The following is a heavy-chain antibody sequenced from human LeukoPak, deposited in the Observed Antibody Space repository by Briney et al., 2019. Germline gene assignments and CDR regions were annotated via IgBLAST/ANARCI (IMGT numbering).Heavy chain of an antibody. CDR2: INKEGSDK. Sequence: GGSLRLSCAASGFTFNMYWMTWVRQAPGKGLESVGYINKEGSDKYYVDSVKGRFPVSRDNAKNSLYLQMTSLRAEDTAVYYCARDAGYGGNSDYWGQGTLVTGSS. CDR1: GFTFNMYW. CDR3: ARDAGYGGNSDY. D-gene: IGHD4-23*01. V-gene: IGHV3-7*01. J-gene: IGHJ4*02.